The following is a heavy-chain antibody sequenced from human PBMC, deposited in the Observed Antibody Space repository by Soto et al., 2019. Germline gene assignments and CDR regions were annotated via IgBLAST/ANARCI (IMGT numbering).Heavy chain of an antibody. CDR1: GFTFSSYA. D-gene: IGHD3-10*01. J-gene: IGHJ4*02. CDR3: AKEPLGATMVRGVLPIDY. V-gene: IGHV3-23*01. Sequence: GGSLRLSCAASGFTFSSYAMSWVRQAPGKGLEWVSAISGSGGSTYYVDSVKGRFTISRDNSKNTLYLQMNSLRAEDTAVYYCAKEPLGATMVRGVLPIDYWGQGTLVTVSS. CDR2: ISGSGGST.